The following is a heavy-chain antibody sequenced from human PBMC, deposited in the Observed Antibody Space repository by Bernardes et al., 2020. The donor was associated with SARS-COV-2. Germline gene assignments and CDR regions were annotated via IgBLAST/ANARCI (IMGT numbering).Heavy chain of an antibody. CDR3: ARDGVTRAGGYYYYGMDV. V-gene: IGHV3-7*01. CDR2: IKQDGSEK. J-gene: IGHJ6*02. D-gene: IGHD3-10*01. Sequence: GGSLRLSCAASGFTFSSYWMSWVRQAPGKGLEWVANIKQDGSEKYYVDSVKGRFTISRDNAKNSLYLQMNSLRAEDTAVYYCARDGVTRAGGYYYYGMDVWGQGTTVTVSS. CDR1: GFTFSSYW.